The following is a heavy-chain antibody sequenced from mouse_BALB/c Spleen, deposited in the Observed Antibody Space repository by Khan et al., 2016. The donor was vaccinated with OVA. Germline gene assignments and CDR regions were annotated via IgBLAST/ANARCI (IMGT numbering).Heavy chain of an antibody. V-gene: IGHV3-2*02. CDR2: IRYSGRT. CDR1: GYSITSDYA. Sequence: EVQLQESGPGLVKPSLSLSLTCTVTGYSITSDYAWNWIRQFPGHKLEWMGYIRYSGRTSYTPSLKSRISITRDTSKNQFFLQLNSVTTEDTATYFCVRGRAYWGQGTLVTVSA. D-gene: IGHD3-3*01. J-gene: IGHJ3*01. CDR3: VRGRAY.